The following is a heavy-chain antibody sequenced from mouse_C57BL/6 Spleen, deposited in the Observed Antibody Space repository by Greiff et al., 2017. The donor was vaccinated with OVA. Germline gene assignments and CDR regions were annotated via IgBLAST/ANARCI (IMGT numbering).Heavy chain of an antibody. D-gene: IGHD2-5*01. CDR2: IYPGDGDT. J-gene: IGHJ3*01. CDR3: ARSHYSNEFAD. CDR1: GYAFSSYW. Sequence: LLESGAELVKPGASVKISCKASGYAFSSYWMNWVKQRPGKGLEWIGQIYPGDGDTNYNGKFKGKATLTADKSSSTAYMQLSSLTSEDSAVNFCARSHYSNEFADWGKGTLVTVSA. V-gene: IGHV1-80*01.